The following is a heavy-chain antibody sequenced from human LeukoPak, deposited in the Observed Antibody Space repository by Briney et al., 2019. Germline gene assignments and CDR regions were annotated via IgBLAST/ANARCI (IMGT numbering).Heavy chain of an antibody. D-gene: IGHD1-26*01. CDR3: ARISGSNYYMDV. CDR2: INPNSGGT. CDR1: GYTFTSYG. J-gene: IGHJ6*03. V-gene: IGHV1-2*02. Sequence: GASVKVSCKASGYTFTSYGISWVRQAPGQGLEWMGWINPNSGGTNYAQKFQGRVTMTRDTSISTAYMELSRLRSDDTAVYYCARISGSNYYMDVWGKGTTVTVSS.